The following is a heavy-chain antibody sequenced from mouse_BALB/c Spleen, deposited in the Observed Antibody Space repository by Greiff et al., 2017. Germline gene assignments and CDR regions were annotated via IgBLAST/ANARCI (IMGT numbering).Heavy chain of an antibody. Sequence: EVKLEESGPGLVKPSQSLSLTCTVTGYSITSDYAWNWIRQFPGNKLEWMGYISYSGSTSYNPSLKSRISITRDTSKNQFFLQLNSVTTEDTATYYCARGAIYDGYFDYWGQGTTLTVSS. D-gene: IGHD2-3*01. CDR1: GYSITSDYA. CDR2: ISYSGST. J-gene: IGHJ2*01. CDR3: ARGAIYDGYFDY. V-gene: IGHV3-2*02.